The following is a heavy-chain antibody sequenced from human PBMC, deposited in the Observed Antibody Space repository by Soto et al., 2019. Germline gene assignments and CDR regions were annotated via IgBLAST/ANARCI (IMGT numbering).Heavy chain of an antibody. CDR3: AIQEDSSADY. J-gene: IGHJ4*02. D-gene: IGHD6-19*01. V-gene: IGHV1-69*02. Sequence: QVQLVQSGAEVKKPGSSVKVSCKASGGTFSSYTISWVRQAPGQGLEWMGRIIPILGIANYAQKFQGRVTLTADKSTSTAYMELSSLRSDDTAVYYCAIQEDSSADYWGQGTLVTVSS. CDR1: GGTFSSYT. CDR2: IIPILGIA.